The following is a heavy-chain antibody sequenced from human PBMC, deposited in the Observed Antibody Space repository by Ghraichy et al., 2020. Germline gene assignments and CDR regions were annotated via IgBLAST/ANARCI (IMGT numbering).Heavy chain of an antibody. V-gene: IGHV3-23*01. Sequence: GGSLRLSCAASGFTFTNYAMTWVRQAPGKGLEWVSAISGSSFKTYYADSVEGRFTISRDNSKNTLYLQMNGLRAEDTAVYYCALYYSDSSGYRYFDYWGQGTLVTVSS. J-gene: IGHJ4*02. CDR2: ISGSSFKT. CDR3: ALYYSDSSGYRYFDY. D-gene: IGHD3-22*01. CDR1: GFTFTNYA.